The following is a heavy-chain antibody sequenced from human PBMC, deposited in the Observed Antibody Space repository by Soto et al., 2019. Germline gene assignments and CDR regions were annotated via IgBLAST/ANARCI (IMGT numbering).Heavy chain of an antibody. J-gene: IGHJ6*02. CDR1: GFTFSSYA. D-gene: IGHD3-22*01. Sequence: EVQLLESGGGLVQPGGSLRLSCAASGFTFSSYAMSWVRQAPGKGLEWVSLTSGTGGSTFYADSVKGRFTISRDNSKNTVYLQINSLRSEDTALYYCAKGEGFQDSSGYSSPQGMDVWGHGTTVTVSS. CDR2: TSGTGGST. V-gene: IGHV3-23*01. CDR3: AKGEGFQDSSGYSSPQGMDV.